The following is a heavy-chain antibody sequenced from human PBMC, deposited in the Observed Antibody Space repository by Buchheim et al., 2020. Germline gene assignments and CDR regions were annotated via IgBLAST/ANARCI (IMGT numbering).Heavy chain of an antibody. J-gene: IGHJ6*02. D-gene: IGHD5-18*01. CDR2: ISGGGGST. Sequence: EVQVLESGGGLVQPGGSLRLSCAASGFTFSSYAMSWVRQAPGKGLEWVSAISGGGGSTDYADPVRGRFTISRDNPKNTLYLQMNSLRAEDTAVYYCAKHKDTAMVTPYYGMDVWGQGTT. CDR1: GFTFSSYA. V-gene: IGHV3-23*01. CDR3: AKHKDTAMVTPYYGMDV.